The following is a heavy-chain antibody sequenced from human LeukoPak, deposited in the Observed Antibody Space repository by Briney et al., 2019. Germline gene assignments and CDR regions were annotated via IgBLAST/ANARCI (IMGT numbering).Heavy chain of an antibody. CDR1: EYTFTANY. J-gene: IGHJ4*02. CDR3: ARDLNTIRGVMDY. V-gene: IGHV1-2*02. CDR2: INPNSGVT. D-gene: IGHD3-16*01. Sequence: ASVKVSCKASEYTFTANYLHWVRQAPGQGLEWMGWINPNSGVTNYAQRFQGRVTMTRDTSISTAYMEVSRLRSDDTAVYYCARDLNTIRGVMDYWGQGTLVTVS.